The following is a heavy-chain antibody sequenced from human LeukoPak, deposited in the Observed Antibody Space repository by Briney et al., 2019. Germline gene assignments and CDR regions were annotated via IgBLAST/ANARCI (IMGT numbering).Heavy chain of an antibody. D-gene: IGHD6-19*01. CDR2: ISYDGSNK. V-gene: IGHV3-30-3*01. CDR1: GFTFSSYA. J-gene: IGHJ6*02. Sequence: GRSLRLSCAASGFTFSSYAMHWVRQAPGKGLEWVAVISYDGSNKYYADSVKGRFTISRDSSKNTLYLQMNSLRAEDTAVYYCARTRLGIAVAGTRRNKGSPNYYYYYGMDVWGQGTTVTVSS. CDR3: ARTRLGIAVAGTRRNKGSPNYYYYYGMDV.